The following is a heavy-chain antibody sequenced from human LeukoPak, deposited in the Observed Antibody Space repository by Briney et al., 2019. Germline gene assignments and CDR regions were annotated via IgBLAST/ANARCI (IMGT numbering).Heavy chain of an antibody. V-gene: IGHV3-11*06. J-gene: IGHJ4*02. CDR3: ARVGSTRFAPFDY. CDR1: GFTFSDYY. D-gene: IGHD6-13*01. Sequence: GGSLRLSCAASGFTFSDYYMSWIRQAPGKGLEWVSYISSSSSYTNYADSVKGRFTISRDNAKNSLYLQMNSLRAEDTAVYYCARVGSTRFAPFDYWGQGTLVTVSS. CDR2: ISSSSSYT.